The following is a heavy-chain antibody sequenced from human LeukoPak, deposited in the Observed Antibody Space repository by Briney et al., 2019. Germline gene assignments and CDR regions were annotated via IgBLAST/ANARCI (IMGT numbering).Heavy chain of an antibody. J-gene: IGHJ4*02. CDR1: GFTFSSYA. D-gene: IGHD4-17*01. V-gene: IGHV3-30-3*01. Sequence: GRSLRLSCAASGFTFSSYAMHWVRQAPGKGLEWVAVISYDGSNKYYADSVKGRFTISRDNSKNTLYLQMNSLRAEDTAVYYCARDMGDYVLDYWGQGTLVTVSS. CDR3: ARDMGDYVLDY. CDR2: ISYDGSNK.